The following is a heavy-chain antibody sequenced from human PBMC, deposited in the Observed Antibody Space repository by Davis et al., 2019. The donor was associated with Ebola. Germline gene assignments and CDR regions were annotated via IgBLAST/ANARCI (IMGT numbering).Heavy chain of an antibody. J-gene: IGHJ5*02. CDR3: ARVYPIISGWYIWFDP. CDR2: IIPILGIA. V-gene: IGHV1-69*10. Sequence: SVKVSCKASGGTFSSYAISWVRQAPGQGLEWMGGIIPILGIANYAQKFQGRVTITADKSTSTAYMELSSLRSEDTAVYYCARVYPIISGWYIWFDPWGQGTLVTVSS. CDR1: GGTFSSYA. D-gene: IGHD6-19*01.